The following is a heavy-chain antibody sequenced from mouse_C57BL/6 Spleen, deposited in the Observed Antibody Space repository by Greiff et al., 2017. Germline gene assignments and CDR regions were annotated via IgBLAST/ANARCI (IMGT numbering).Heavy chain of an antibody. Sequence: QVHVKQPGAELVKPGASVKLSCKASGYTFTSYWMQWVKQRSGQGLEWIGEIDPSDSYTNYNQKFKGKATLTVDTSSSTAYMQLSSLTSEDSAVYYCARHGNYEAWFAYWGQGTLVTVSA. D-gene: IGHD2-1*01. V-gene: IGHV1-50*01. CDR1: GYTFTSYW. CDR2: IDPSDSYT. J-gene: IGHJ3*01. CDR3: ARHGNYEAWFAY.